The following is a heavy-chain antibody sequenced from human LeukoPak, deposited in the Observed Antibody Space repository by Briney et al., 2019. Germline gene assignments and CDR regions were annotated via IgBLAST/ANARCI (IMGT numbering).Heavy chain of an antibody. CDR1: GGSLNSYY. J-gene: IGHJ3*01. CDR3: SRQPAGTAAFDV. V-gene: IGHV4-59*08. CDR2: ISYTGGEI. D-gene: IGHD1-14*01. Sequence: PSETLSLTCTVSGGSLNSYYWSWSRQPPGKRLEWIGYISYTGGEINYNPSLKSRLTLSVDTSKHQFSLMLTSVTAADTSIYYYSRQPAGTAAFDVWAQGTMVTVSS.